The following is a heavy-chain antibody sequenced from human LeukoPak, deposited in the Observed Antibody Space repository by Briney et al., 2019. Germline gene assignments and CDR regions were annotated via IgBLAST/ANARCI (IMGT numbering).Heavy chain of an antibody. D-gene: IGHD5-18*01. CDR2: INHSRST. Sequence: SETLSLTCSVYGGSFSGYYWSWIRQPPGKGLEWIGEINHSRSTNYNPSLKSRVTISVDTSKNQFSLKLSSVTAADTAVYYCARGKLRGYSYGANWFDPWGQGTLVTVSS. CDR3: ARGKLRGYSYGANWFDP. CDR1: GGSFSGYY. J-gene: IGHJ5*02. V-gene: IGHV4-34*01.